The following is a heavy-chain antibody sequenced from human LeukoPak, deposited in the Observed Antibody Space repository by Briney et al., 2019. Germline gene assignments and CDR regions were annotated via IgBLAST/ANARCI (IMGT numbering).Heavy chain of an antibody. V-gene: IGHV3-23*01. CDR2: ISGSGGST. J-gene: IGHJ6*03. CDR1: GFTFSSYA. D-gene: IGHD6-13*01. Sequence: GGSLRLSCAASGFTFSSYAMSWVRQAPGKGLEWVSAISGSGGSTYYAGSVKGRFTISRDNSKNTLYLQMNSLRAEDTAVYYCAKGSWSPPYYYYYMDVWGKGTTVTVSS. CDR3: AKGSWSPPYYYYYMDV.